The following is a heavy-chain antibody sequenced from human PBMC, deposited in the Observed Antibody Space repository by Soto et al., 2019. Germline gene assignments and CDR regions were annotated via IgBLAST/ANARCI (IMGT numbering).Heavy chain of an antibody. CDR1: GFTVSSNY. J-gene: IGHJ4*02. Sequence: PGGSLRLSCAASGFTVSSNYMSWVRQAPGKGLEWVSVIYSGGSTYYADSVQGRFSISRDNARNTLYLQMNSLRGEDTAMYYCAKARCSTANCYVPEYWGQGTRVTVSS. CDR3: AKARCSTANCYVPEY. CDR2: IYSGGST. V-gene: IGHV3-53*01. D-gene: IGHD2-2*01.